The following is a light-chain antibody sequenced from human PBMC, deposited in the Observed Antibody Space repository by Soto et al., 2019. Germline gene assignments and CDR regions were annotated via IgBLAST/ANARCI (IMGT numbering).Light chain of an antibody. J-gene: IGLJ3*02. V-gene: IGLV3-27*01. CDR2: KDS. CDR3: YSAADNHWV. Sequence: SYELTQPSSVSVSPGQTARITCSGDVLAKKYARWFQQKPGQAPVLVIYKDSERPSGIPERFSGSSSGTTVTLTISGAQVEDEAHYYCYSAADNHWVFGGGTKLTVL. CDR1: VLAKKY.